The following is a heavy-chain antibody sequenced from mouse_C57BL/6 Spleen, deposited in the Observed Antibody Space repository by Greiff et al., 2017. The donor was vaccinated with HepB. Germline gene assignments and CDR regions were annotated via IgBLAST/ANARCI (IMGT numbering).Heavy chain of an antibody. J-gene: IGHJ2*01. V-gene: IGHV1-18*01. CDR1: GYTFTDYN. CDR2: INPNNGGT. Sequence: DVQLQESGPELVKPGASVKIPCKASGYTFTDYNMDWVKQSHGKSLEWIGDINPNNGGTIYNQKFKGKATLTVDKSSSTAYMELRSLTSEDTAVYYCARGGNDGYYPYYYDYWGKGTTLTVAS. CDR3: ARGGNDGYYPYYYDY. D-gene: IGHD2-3*01.